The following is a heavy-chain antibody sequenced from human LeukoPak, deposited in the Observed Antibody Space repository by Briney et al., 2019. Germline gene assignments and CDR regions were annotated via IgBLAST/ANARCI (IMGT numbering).Heavy chain of an antibody. CDR2: VYPADSDS. V-gene: IGHV5-51*01. Sequence: GESLKISCEASGFNFTNYWIAWVRQTPGKGLDWMGIVYPADSDSKYSPSFQDAVTTSADKSTSAAYLEWRSLKASDTATYYCARFGFSNSLDFYFDVWGRGTLVTVSS. J-gene: IGHJ2*01. D-gene: IGHD6-6*01. CDR3: ARFGFSNSLDFYFDV. CDR1: GFNFTNYW.